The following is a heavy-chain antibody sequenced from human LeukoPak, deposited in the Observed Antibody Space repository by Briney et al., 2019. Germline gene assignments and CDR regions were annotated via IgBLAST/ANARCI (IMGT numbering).Heavy chain of an antibody. CDR3: ARGHYYGSGSYYNAFDY. CDR2: IYYSGST. V-gene: IGHV4-31*03. D-gene: IGHD3-10*01. CDR1: GGSISSGGYY. Sequence: SETLSLTCTVSGGSISSGGYYWSWIRQHPGKGLEWIGYIYYSGSTYYNPSLKSRVTISVDTSKNQFSLKLSSATAADTAVYYCARGHYYGSGSYYNAFDYWGQGTLVTVSS. J-gene: IGHJ4*02.